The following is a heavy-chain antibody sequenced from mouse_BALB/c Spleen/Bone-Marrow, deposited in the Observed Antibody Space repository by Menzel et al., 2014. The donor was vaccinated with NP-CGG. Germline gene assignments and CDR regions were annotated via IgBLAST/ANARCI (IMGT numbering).Heavy chain of an antibody. CDR3: ARLGYYGWFAY. CDR2: INPESNTM. CDR1: GFDFSRYW. D-gene: IGHD2-3*01. V-gene: IGHV4-1*02. J-gene: IGHJ3*01. Sequence: EVMLVESGGGLVQPGGSLKLSCAASGFDFSRYWMSWVRQAPGKGLQWIGEINPESNTMNYTPSLKDKFIISRDNAKNTLYLQMSKVRSEDTALYCCARLGYYGWFAYWGQGTLVTVSA.